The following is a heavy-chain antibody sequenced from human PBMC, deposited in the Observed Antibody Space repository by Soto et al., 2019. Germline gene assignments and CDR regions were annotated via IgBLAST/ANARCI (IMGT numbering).Heavy chain of an antibody. D-gene: IGHD5-12*01. V-gene: IGHV3-21*01. CDR2: ISSSSSYI. J-gene: IGHJ5*02. Sequence: GGSLRLSCAASGFTFSSYSMNRVRQAPGKGLEWGSSISSSSSYIYYADPVKGRFTIPRDNAKNSLSLQMNSLRAEDTAVYYCARDRDSVSGPVPWFDPWGQGTLVTVSS. CDR1: GFTFSSYS. CDR3: ARDRDSVSGPVPWFDP.